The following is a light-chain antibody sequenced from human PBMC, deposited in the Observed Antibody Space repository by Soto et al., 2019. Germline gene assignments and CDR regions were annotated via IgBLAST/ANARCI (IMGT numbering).Light chain of an antibody. CDR3: QHYGSSPRRT. Sequence: EIVLTQSPGTLSLSPGERATLSGMASQSVSSSNLAWYQQKPGQAPRLLIYGASSRATGIPDRFSGSGSGTDFTLTISRLEPEDFAVYYCQHYGSSPRRTFGQGTKVDIK. V-gene: IGKV3-20*01. CDR1: QSVSSSN. CDR2: GAS. J-gene: IGKJ1*01.